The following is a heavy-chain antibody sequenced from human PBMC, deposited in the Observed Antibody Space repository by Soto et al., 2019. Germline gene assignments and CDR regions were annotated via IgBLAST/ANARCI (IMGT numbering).Heavy chain of an antibody. CDR2: TSYDGKSY. J-gene: IGHJ6*02. Sequence: QVQLVEAGGGVVQPGRSLRLSCAASGFPFSNYGMHWVRLAPGKGLEWVAVTSYDGKSYYYADSVKGRFTISRDNSKTTLNLQMYSLRDRLTALYYCAHERGRDGYSYCSAMDVWGQGTTVTVSS. V-gene: IGHV3-30*18. CDR3: AHERGRDGYSYCSAMDV. CDR1: GFPFSNYG. D-gene: IGHD6-25*01.